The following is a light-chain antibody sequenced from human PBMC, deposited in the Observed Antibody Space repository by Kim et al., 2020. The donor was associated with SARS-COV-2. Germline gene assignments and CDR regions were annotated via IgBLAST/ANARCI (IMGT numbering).Light chain of an antibody. CDR3: PQNNNFPYT. CDR2: GAS. V-gene: IGKV1-16*02. J-gene: IGKJ2*01. Sequence: DIQMTQSPSSLSASEGDGVSSTCRASQGISDLLAWFQQKAGKAPESLIYGASHLQCGVPSKFSGSGSGTDFTLTISSLQPEDFATYYCPQNNNFPYTFGQGTKLEI. CDR1: QGISDL.